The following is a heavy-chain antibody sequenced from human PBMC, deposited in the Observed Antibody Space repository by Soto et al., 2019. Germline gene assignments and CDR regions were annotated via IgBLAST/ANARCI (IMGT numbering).Heavy chain of an antibody. J-gene: IGHJ3*02. CDR2: IYYIGST. CDR1: GGYISSYY. V-gene: IGHV4-59*01. Sequence: SETLSLTCTVSGGYISSYYWTWVRQPPGKGLEWIGYIYYIGSTNYNPSLKSRVTISVDTAKNQFSLNLSSVTAADAAVYYCARALILTGYYIHDAFDIWGQGTMVTVSS. CDR3: ARALILTGYYIHDAFDI. D-gene: IGHD3-9*01.